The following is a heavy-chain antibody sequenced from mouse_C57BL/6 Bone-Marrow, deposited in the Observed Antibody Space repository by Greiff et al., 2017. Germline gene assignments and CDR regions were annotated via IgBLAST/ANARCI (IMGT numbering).Heavy chain of an antibody. CDR3: ARGYYGSSPFYYAMDY. D-gene: IGHD1-1*01. CDR1: GYTFTSYG. J-gene: IGHJ4*01. Sequence: VQLQQSGAELARPGASVKLSGKASGYTFTSYGISWVKQRTGQGLEWIGEIYPRSGNTYYNEKFKGKATLTADKSSSTAYMELRSLTSEDSAVYFCARGYYGSSPFYYAMDYWGQGTSVTVSS. CDR2: IYPRSGNT. V-gene: IGHV1-81*01.